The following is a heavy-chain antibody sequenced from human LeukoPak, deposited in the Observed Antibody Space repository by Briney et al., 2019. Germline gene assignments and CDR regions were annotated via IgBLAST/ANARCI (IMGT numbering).Heavy chain of an antibody. J-gene: IGHJ6*03. CDR1: GGTFSSYA. Sequence: GASVKVSCKASGGTFSSYAISWVRQAPGQGLEWMGWINPNSGGTNYAQKFQGRVTMTRDTSISTAYMELSRLRSDDTAVYYCARAHDSSGDYYMDVWGKGTTVTVSS. CDR2: INPNSGGT. V-gene: IGHV1-2*02. CDR3: ARAHDSSGDYYMDV. D-gene: IGHD3-22*01.